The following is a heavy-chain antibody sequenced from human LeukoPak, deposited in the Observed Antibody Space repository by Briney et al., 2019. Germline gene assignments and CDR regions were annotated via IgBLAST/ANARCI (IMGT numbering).Heavy chain of an antibody. CDR3: ARWAVGAAAGINWFDP. D-gene: IGHD6-13*01. J-gene: IGHJ5*02. CDR1: GGSISSYY. V-gene: IGHV4-59*01. Sequence: PSETLSLTCTVSGGSISSYYWSWIRQPPGKGLEWIGYIYYSGSTNYNPSLKSRVTISVDTSKNQFSLKLSSVTAADTAVYYCARWAVGAAAGINWFDPWGRGTLVTVS. CDR2: IYYSGST.